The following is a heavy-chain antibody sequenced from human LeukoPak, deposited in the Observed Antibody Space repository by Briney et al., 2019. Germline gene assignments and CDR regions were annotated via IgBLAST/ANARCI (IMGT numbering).Heavy chain of an antibody. J-gene: IGHJ4*02. CDR2: ICTSGTT. V-gene: IGHV4-4*07. Sequence: SETLSLTCAVSGGSISSYYWSWIRQPAGKGLEWIGRICTSGTTNYNPSLKSRVTMSVDTSKNQFSLNLNSVTAADTAVYYCARTSPRAATFDYWGQGNLVTVSS. CDR1: GGSISSYY. CDR3: ARTSPRAATFDY. D-gene: IGHD2-15*01.